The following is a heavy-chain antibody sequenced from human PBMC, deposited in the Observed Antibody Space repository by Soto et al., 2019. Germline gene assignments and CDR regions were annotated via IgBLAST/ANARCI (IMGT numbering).Heavy chain of an antibody. D-gene: IGHD4-4*01. V-gene: IGHV1-18*01. J-gene: IGHJ3*02. CDR3: ARPVTSPDHLDI. CDR2: ISAYNGNT. CDR1: GYIFSDYG. Sequence: QVQLVQSGAEVKKPGASVKVSCKSSGYIFSDYGITWVRQAPGQGLEWMGWISAYNGNTDYAQKFQDRLTLATDTSTSTAYMELRSLRSDDTALYHCARPVTSPDHLDIWGQGTMVTVSS.